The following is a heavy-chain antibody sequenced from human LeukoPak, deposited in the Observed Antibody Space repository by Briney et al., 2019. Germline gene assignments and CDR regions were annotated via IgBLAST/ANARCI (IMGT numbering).Heavy chain of an antibody. Sequence: PGGSLRLSCAASGFTFSYYAMAWVRQAPGKGLEYVSAISSNGGSTYYADSVKGRFTISRDNSKNTLYLQMSSLRAEDTAVYYCVKEAFGGWYSTDYWGQGTLVTVSS. CDR2: ISSNGGST. J-gene: IGHJ4*02. V-gene: IGHV3-64D*06. CDR3: VKEAFGGWYSTDY. CDR1: GFTFSYYA. D-gene: IGHD6-19*01.